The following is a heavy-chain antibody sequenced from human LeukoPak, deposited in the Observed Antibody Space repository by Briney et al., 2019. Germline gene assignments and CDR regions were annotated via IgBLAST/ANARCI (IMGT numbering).Heavy chain of an antibody. CDR1: GFTFSSYG. V-gene: IGHV3-33*01. D-gene: IGHD6-13*01. CDR2: IWYDGSNK. Sequence: GGSLRLSCAASGFTFSSYGMHWVRQAPGKGLEWVAVIWYDGSNKYYADSVKGRFTISRDNSKNTLYPQMNSLRAEDTAVYYCARDIKRGIAAAVFDYWGQGTLVTVSS. CDR3: ARDIKRGIAAAVFDY. J-gene: IGHJ4*02.